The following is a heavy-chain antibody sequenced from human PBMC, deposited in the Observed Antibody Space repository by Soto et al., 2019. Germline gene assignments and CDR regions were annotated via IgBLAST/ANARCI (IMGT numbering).Heavy chain of an antibody. Sequence: SETLSLTCTVSGGSISSSSYYWGWIRQPPGKGLEWIGSIYYSGSTYYNPSLKNRVTISVDTSKNQFSLKLRSVTAADTAVYYCARLGLYYDFWSGSDQLDYWGQGTLVTVSS. V-gene: IGHV4-39*01. CDR1: GGSISSSSYY. D-gene: IGHD3-3*01. CDR2: IYYSGST. CDR3: ARLGLYYDFWSGSDQLDY. J-gene: IGHJ4*02.